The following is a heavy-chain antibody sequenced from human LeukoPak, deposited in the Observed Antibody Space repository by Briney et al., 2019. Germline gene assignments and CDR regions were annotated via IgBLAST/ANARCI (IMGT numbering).Heavy chain of an antibody. Sequence: GRSLRLSCAASGFTFSSYAMHWVRQAPGKGLEWVAVISYDGSNKYYADSVKGRFTISRDNSKNTLYLQMNSLRAEDTAVYYCASGDWFGELLSPAYWGQGTLVTVSS. CDR1: GFTFSSYA. V-gene: IGHV3-30-3*01. CDR3: ASGDWFGELLSPAY. J-gene: IGHJ4*02. CDR2: ISYDGSNK. D-gene: IGHD3-10*01.